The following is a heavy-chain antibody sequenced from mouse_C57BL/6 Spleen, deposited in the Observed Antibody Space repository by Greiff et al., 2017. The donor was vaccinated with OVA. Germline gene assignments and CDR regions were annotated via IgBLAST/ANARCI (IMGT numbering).Heavy chain of an antibody. Sequence: VQLVESGAELVRPGTSVKVSCKASGYAFTNYLIEWVKQRPGQGLEWIGVINPGSGGTNYNEKFKGKATLTADKSSSTAYMQLSSLTSEDSAVYFCARGEGNYDYFDYWGQGTTLTVSS. CDR2: INPGSGGT. CDR1: GYAFTNYL. J-gene: IGHJ2*01. V-gene: IGHV1-54*01. CDR3: ARGEGNYDYFDY. D-gene: IGHD2-1*01.